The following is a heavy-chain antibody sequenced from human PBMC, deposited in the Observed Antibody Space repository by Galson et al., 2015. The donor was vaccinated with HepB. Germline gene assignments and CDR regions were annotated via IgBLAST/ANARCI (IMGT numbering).Heavy chain of an antibody. CDR3: AKDRTIQLWYWFDP. Sequence: SLRLSCAASGFTFSGSAMHWVRQAPGKGLEWVAVISYDGSNKYYADSVKGRFTISRDNSKNTLYLQMNSLRAEDTAVYYCAKDRTIQLWYWFDPWGQGTLVTVSS. CDR1: GFTFSGSA. J-gene: IGHJ5*02. V-gene: IGHV3-30*04. D-gene: IGHD5-18*01. CDR2: ISYDGSNK.